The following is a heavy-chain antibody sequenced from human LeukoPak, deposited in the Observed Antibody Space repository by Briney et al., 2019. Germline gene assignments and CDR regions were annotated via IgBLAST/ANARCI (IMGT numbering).Heavy chain of an antibody. CDR2: IYYSGST. V-gene: IGHV4-59*08. CDR1: GGSFSGYY. D-gene: IGHD3-3*01. Sequence: SETLSLTCAVYGGSFSGYYWSWIRQPPGKGLEWIGYIYYSGSTNYNPSLKSRVTISVDTSKNQFSLKLSSVTAADTAVYYCARSYDFWSGYRPDAFDIWGQGTMVTVSS. CDR3: ARSYDFWSGYRPDAFDI. J-gene: IGHJ3*02.